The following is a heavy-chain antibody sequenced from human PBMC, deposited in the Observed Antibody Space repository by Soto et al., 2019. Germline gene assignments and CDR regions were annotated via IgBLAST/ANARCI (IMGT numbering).Heavy chain of an antibody. V-gene: IGHV1-3*01. J-gene: IGHJ6*02. Sequence: ASVKVSCKASGYTFTSYAMHWVRQAPGQRLEWMGWINAGNGNTKYARKFQGRVTITADESTSTVYMELRTLRPEDTAVYYCAREGFFLFPTPVNSANYSSAMDVWGQGTTVTVSS. CDR1: GYTFTSYA. CDR2: INAGNGNT. D-gene: IGHD1-20*01. CDR3: AREGFFLFPTPVNSANYSSAMDV.